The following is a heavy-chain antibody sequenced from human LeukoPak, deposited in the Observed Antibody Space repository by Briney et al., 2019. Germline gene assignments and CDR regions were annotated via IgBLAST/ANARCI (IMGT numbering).Heavy chain of an antibody. CDR1: GDSLSSGSYY. CDR2: VYYTGST. D-gene: IGHD3-16*02. Sequence: SETLSLTCTVSGDSLSSGSYYWSWTRQPPGKGLEWIGYVYYTGSTNYNPSLKSRVTIPVDTSKNQFSLKLNSVTAADTAVYYCARDSDYVWGSYRYWGQGTLVTVCS. J-gene: IGHJ4*02. V-gene: IGHV4-61*01. CDR3: ARDSDYVWGSYRY.